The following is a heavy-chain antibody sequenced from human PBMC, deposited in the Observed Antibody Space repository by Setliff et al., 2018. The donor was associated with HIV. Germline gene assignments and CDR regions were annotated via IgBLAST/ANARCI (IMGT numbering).Heavy chain of an antibody. Sequence: GGSLRLSCAVSGFTVSDNYMTWIRQAPGKGLEWVSHISSSGSTIYYADSVKGRFTISRDNAKNSLSLQMNSLRAEDTAVYYCARDLNPYGGNVDYWGQGTLVTVSS. J-gene: IGHJ4*02. D-gene: IGHD2-15*01. V-gene: IGHV3-11*04. CDR3: ARDLNPYGGNVDY. CDR2: ISSSGSTI. CDR1: GFTVSDNY.